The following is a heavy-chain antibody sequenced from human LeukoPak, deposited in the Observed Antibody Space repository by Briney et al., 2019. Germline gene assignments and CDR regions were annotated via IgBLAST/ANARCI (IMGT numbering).Heavy chain of an antibody. CDR2: IYYSGST. CDR3: ARHVFSGLRYFDWLFDY. D-gene: IGHD3-9*01. J-gene: IGHJ4*02. CDR1: GGSISSGDYY. Sequence: TQTLSLTCTVSGGSISSGDYYWSWIRQPPGKGLEWIGYIYYSGSTNYNPSLKSRVTISVDTSKNQFSLKLSSVTAADTAVYYCARHVFSGLRYFDWLFDYWGQGTLVTVSS. V-gene: IGHV4-30-4*01.